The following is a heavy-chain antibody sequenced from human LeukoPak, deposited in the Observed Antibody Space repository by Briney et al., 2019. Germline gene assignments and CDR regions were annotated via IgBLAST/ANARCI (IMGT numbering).Heavy chain of an antibody. J-gene: IGHJ3*02. CDR2: ISGSGGST. D-gene: IGHD3-16*01. CDR1: GFTFDDYA. CDR3: AKDRDDYVWGSYLGAFDI. Sequence: GRSLRLSCAASGFTFDDYAMHWVRQAPGKGLEWVSLISGSGGSTYYADSVKGRFTISRDNSKNTLYLQMNSLRAEDTAVFYCAKDRDDYVWGSYLGAFDIWGQGTMVTVSS. V-gene: IGHV3-23*01.